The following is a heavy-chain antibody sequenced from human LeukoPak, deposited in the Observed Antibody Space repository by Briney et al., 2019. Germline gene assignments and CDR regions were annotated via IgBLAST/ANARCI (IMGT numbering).Heavy chain of an antibody. CDR2: ISGSGGRT. CDR1: RFTFSSYA. CDR3: AKEVYCGCDCYNPGYGVDV. V-gene: IGHV3-23*01. Sequence: PGGSLRLSCAASRFTFSSYAMSWVRQAPGKGLEWVSAISGSGGRTYYADSVKGRFTISRDNSKNTLSLQMNSLRDEDTATYYCAKEVYCGCDCYNPGYGVDVWGQGTTVTVSS. J-gene: IGHJ6*02. D-gene: IGHD2-21*02.